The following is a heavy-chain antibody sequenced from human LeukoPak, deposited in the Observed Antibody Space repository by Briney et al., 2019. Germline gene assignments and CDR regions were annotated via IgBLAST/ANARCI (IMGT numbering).Heavy chain of an antibody. CDR2: IYYSGST. CDR3: ARNIAARPSYYFDY. J-gene: IGHJ4*02. V-gene: IGHV4-39*07. Sequence: SETLSLTCTVSGDSISSSSYYWGWIRQPPGKGLEWIGSIYYSGSTYYNPSLKSRVTISVDTSKNQFSLKLSSVTAADTAVYYCARNIAARPSYYFDYWGQGTLVTVSS. CDR1: GDSISSSSYY. D-gene: IGHD6-6*01.